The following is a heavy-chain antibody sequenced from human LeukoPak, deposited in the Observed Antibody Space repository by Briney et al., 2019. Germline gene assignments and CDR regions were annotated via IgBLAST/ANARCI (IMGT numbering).Heavy chain of an antibody. CDR2: GSGGST. CDR1: GFTFSNYA. Sequence: SGGSLRLSCAASGFTFSNYAMSWVRQAPGKGLEWVSSGSGGSTYYADSVKGRFTISRGNSKNTLYLQMNSLTDEDTAVYYCAKKWGVGTTTLDYFDYWGQGTLVTVSS. V-gene: IGHV3-23*01. CDR3: AKKWGVGTTTLDYFDY. J-gene: IGHJ4*02. D-gene: IGHD1-26*01.